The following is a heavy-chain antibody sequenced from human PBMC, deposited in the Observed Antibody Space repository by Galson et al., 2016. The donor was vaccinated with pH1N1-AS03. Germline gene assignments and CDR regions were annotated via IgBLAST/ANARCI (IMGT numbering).Heavy chain of an antibody. Sequence: SLRLSCAASGFPFSGYSMNWVRQAPGKGLEWVSFISTSGSSIYYADSVKGRFTTSRDNAKNLLYLQMNSLRDEDTAGYYCARDGPPQGISVAGSFDFWGQGTLITVSS. CDR2: ISTSGSSI. D-gene: IGHD6-19*01. V-gene: IGHV3-21*01. CDR1: GFPFSGYS. CDR3: ARDGPPQGISVAGSFDF. J-gene: IGHJ4*02.